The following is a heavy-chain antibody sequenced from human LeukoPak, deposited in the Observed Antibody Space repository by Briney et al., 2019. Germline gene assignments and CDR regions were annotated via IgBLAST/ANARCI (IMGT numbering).Heavy chain of an antibody. V-gene: IGHV3-30-3*01. CDR2: ISYDGSNK. CDR3: ARDPGGQQPF. CDR1: GFTFSSYA. Sequence: PGGSLRLSCAASGFTFSSYAMHWVRQAPGKGLEWVAVISYDGSNKYYADSVKGRFTISRDNAKNSLYLQMNSLRAEDTAVYYCARDPGGQQPFWGQGTLVTVSS. D-gene: IGHD6-13*01. J-gene: IGHJ4*02.